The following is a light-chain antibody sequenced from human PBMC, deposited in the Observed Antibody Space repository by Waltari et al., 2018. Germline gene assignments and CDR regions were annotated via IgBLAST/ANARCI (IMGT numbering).Light chain of an antibody. V-gene: IGKV1-39*01. CDR3: QQSYSSPFT. CDR1: QRISSY. CDR2: AAS. Sequence: DIQMTQSPSSLSASLGDRVTITCRASQRISSYLNWYQQKPGKAPNLLIYAASSLQSGVPSRFSGSGSATDFTLTISSLQPEDFATYYCQQSYSSPFTIAGGTKVEIK. J-gene: IGKJ4*01.